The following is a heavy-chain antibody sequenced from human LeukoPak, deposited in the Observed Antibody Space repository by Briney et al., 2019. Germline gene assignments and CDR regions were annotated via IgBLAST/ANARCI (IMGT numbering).Heavy chain of an antibody. V-gene: IGHV3-74*01. D-gene: IGHD7-27*01. Sequence: GGSLRLSCAASGFTFSRHWMHWVRQAPGKGLVWVSRTNSDETTIDYADSVKGRFTISRDNVKNTVYLQMNSLGAEDTAVYYCIRALTGSEDYWGQGTLVTVSS. CDR3: IRALTGSEDY. CDR1: GFTFSRHW. CDR2: TNSDETTI. J-gene: IGHJ4*02.